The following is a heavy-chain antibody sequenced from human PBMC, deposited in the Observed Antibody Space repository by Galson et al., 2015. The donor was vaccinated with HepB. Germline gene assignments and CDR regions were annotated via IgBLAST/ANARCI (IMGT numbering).Heavy chain of an antibody. V-gene: IGHV1-69*13. CDR3: ARVDYYYDSSGCCMDV. CDR1: GGTFSSYA. D-gene: IGHD3-22*01. CDR2: IIPIFGTA. Sequence: SVKVSCKASGGTFSSYAISWVRQAPGQGLEWMGGIIPIFGTANYAQKFQGRVTITADESTSTAYMELSSLRSEDTAVYYCARVDYYYDSSGCCMDVWGQGTTVTVSS. J-gene: IGHJ6*02.